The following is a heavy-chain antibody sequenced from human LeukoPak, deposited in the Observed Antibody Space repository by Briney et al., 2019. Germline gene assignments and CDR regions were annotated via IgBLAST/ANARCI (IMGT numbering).Heavy chain of an antibody. CDR1: GYTFTSYG. J-gene: IGHJ4*01. CDR3: ARVDYDFWSGYLHPPDY. V-gene: IGHV1-18*01. D-gene: IGHD3-3*01. Sequence: ASVTVSFEASGYTFTSYGISWVRQAPGQGLEWMGWISAYNGNTNYAQKLQGRVTMTTDTSTSTAYMELRSLRSDDTAVYYCARVDYDFWSGYLHPPDYSRHRPPVTVSS. CDR2: ISAYNGNT.